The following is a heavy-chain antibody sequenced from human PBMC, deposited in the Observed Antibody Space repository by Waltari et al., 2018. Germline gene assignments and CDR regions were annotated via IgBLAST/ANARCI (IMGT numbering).Heavy chain of an antibody. D-gene: IGHD6-19*01. CDR2: MYRDGTT. V-gene: IGHV3-53*05. Sequence: EVQLVESGGGLIQPGGSLRLSCAVSGFSVSSNYMIWVRQAPGRGLEWVSAMYRDGTTYHADSVKGRFAISRDNSRNTLYLQMNSLRTEDTAVYYCTKADSGWKYFQFWGQGTRVTGSS. CDR1: GFSVSSNY. J-gene: IGHJ1*01. CDR3: TKADSGWKYFQF.